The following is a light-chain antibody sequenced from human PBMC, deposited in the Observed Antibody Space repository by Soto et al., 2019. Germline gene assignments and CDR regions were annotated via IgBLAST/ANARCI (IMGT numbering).Light chain of an antibody. Sequence: QSVLTQPDSVSGSPGQSLTIACTGSSRDVGGNKYGSWYQHHPGKAPELMIFEVSIRPSEVSDRFSGSKSGNTASLTISGLQAEDEAHYYCISYTGDSSPYVVGNGTKLTVL. CDR2: EVS. J-gene: IGLJ1*01. CDR1: SRDVGGNKY. V-gene: IGLV2-14*01. CDR3: ISYTGDSSPYV.